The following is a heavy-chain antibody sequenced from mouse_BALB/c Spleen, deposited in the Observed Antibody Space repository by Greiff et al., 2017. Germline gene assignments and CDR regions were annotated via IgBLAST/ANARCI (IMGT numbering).Heavy chain of an antibody. Sequence: VQLQQSGAELVRPGTSVKVSCKASGYAFTNYLIEWVKQRPGQGLEWIGVINPGSGGTNYNEKFKGKATLTADKSSSTAYMQLSSLTSDDSAVYFCARGGWDYFDYWGQGTTLTVSS. CDR1: GYAFTNYL. J-gene: IGHJ2*01. CDR2: INPGSGGT. CDR3: ARGGWDYFDY. V-gene: IGHV1-54*01. D-gene: IGHD3-3*01.